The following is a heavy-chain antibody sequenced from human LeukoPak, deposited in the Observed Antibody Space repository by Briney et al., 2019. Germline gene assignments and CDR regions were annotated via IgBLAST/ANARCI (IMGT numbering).Heavy chain of an antibody. CDR2: IYYSGST. Sequence: SETLSLTCTVSGGSISSYYWSWIRQPPGKGLEWIGYIYYSGSTNYNPSLNSRVTISVDTTKNQFSLKLSSVTAADTAVYYCARMYPAAASFPDYGGQGTLVTVSS. D-gene: IGHD6-13*01. V-gene: IGHV4-59*08. CDR1: GGSISSYY. J-gene: IGHJ4*02. CDR3: ARMYPAAASFPDY.